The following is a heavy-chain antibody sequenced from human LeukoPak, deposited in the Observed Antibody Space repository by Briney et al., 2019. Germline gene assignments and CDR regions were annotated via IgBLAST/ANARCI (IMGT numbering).Heavy chain of an antibody. CDR3: ARVSVAGPPYFDY. Sequence: SVKVSCKASGGTFSSYAISWVRLAPGQGLEWMGRIIPILGIANYAQKFQGRATITADKSTSTAYMELSSLRSEDTAVYYCARVSVAGPPYFDYWGQGTLVTVSS. J-gene: IGHJ4*02. CDR1: GGTFSSYA. V-gene: IGHV1-69*04. D-gene: IGHD6-19*01. CDR2: IIPILGIA.